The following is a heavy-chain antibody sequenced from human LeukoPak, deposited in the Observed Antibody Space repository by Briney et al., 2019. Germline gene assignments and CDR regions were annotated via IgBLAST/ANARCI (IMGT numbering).Heavy chain of an antibody. CDR2: ISYSGST. D-gene: IGHD3-22*01. V-gene: IGHV4-39*01. CDR3: ARSAIVVVQSGDLFDY. CDR1: GGSITTNNYY. J-gene: IGHJ4*02. Sequence: SETLSLTCTVSGGSITTNNYYWGWIRQPPGKGLEWIGMISYSGSTYYNPSLKSRVTISRETSKNQFSLKVRSVTAADTAVYYCARSAIVVVQSGDLFDYWGQGTLVTVSS.